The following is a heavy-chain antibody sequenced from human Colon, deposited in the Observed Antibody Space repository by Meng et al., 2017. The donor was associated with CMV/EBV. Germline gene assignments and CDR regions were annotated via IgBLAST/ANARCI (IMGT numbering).Heavy chain of an antibody. CDR1: GDSISKSSYY. J-gene: IGHJ3*01. V-gene: IGHV4-39*07. CDR3: TRRGTGGYDSVRAFDV. D-gene: IGHD5-12*01. Sequence: SETLSLTCTVSGDSISKSSYYWAWIRQPPGKGLEWIGNVYSRGSTYYNPSLKSRVTISIDTSKKQFSLKLTSVTAADTAVYYCTRRGTGGYDSVRAFDVWGQGTMVTVSS. CDR2: VYSRGST.